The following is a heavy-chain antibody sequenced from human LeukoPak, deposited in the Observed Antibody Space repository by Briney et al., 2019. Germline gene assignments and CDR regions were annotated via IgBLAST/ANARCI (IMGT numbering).Heavy chain of an antibody. CDR3: AKDSRVGAYDYFDY. V-gene: IGHV3-23*01. Sequence: GGSLRLSCAASGFTVSSYSMSWVRQAPGKGLEWVSAISGSGGSTYYADSVNGRFTISRDNSKHTLYLQMNSLRAEDTAVYYCAKDSRVGAYDYFDYWGQGTLVTVSS. J-gene: IGHJ4*02. D-gene: IGHD1-26*01. CDR1: GFTVSSYS. CDR2: ISGSGGST.